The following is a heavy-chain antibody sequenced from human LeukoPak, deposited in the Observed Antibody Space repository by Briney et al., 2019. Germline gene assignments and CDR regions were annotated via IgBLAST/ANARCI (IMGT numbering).Heavy chain of an antibody. J-gene: IGHJ4*02. CDR2: ISYDGSNK. CDR1: GFTFTSYG. CDR3: AKETPNYYGSGSPYFDY. V-gene: IGHV3-30*18. Sequence: QPGGSLRLSCAASGFTFTSYGMHWVRQAPGKGLEWVAVISYDGSNKYYADSVKGRFTISRDNSKNTLYLQMNSLRAEDTAVYYRAKETPNYYGSGSPYFDYWGQGTLVTVSS. D-gene: IGHD3-10*01.